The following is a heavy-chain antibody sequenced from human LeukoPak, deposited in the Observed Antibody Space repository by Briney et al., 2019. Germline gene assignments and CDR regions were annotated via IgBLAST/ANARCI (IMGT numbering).Heavy chain of an antibody. CDR2: MKYDGSEN. CDR1: GFTFSSYW. V-gene: IGHV3-7*01. Sequence: SGGSLRLSCAASGFTFSSYWRSWVRQAPGKGLEWVANMKYDGSENYYVDSVKGRFTIARDNAKNSLYLQMNSLRAEDTAVYYCARDIEAAGLFLDYGGQGTLVTVSS. J-gene: IGHJ4*02. CDR3: ARDIEAAGLFLDY. D-gene: IGHD6-13*01.